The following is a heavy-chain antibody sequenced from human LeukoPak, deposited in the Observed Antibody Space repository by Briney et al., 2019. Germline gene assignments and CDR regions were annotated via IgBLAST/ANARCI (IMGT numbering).Heavy chain of an antibody. CDR2: IKQDGSEK. CDR3: ARDPVDILYYYYGMDV. J-gene: IGHJ6*02. D-gene: IGHD3-9*01. CDR1: GFTFSSYW. V-gene: IGHV3-7*01. Sequence: PGGSLRLSCAASGFTFSSYWMSWVRQAPGKGLEWVANIKQDGSEKYYVDSVKGRFTISRDNAKNSLYLQMNSLRAEDTAVYYCARDPVDILYYYYGMDVWGQGTTVTVSS.